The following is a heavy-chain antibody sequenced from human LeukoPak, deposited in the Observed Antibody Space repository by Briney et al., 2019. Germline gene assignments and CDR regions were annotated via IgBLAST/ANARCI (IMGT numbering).Heavy chain of an antibody. J-gene: IGHJ4*02. Sequence: SETLSLTCAVSGGYVNRGTFFWTWIRKPPGKGLEWIGYISNSGSTNYHPSLKSRVAISSDTSKTQFTLKLTSVTAADTAVYYCARSPSGYRFDSWGQGTLVTVSS. CDR3: ARSPSGYRFDS. D-gene: IGHD3-22*01. CDR2: ISNSGST. CDR1: GGYVNRGTFF. V-gene: IGHV4-61*01.